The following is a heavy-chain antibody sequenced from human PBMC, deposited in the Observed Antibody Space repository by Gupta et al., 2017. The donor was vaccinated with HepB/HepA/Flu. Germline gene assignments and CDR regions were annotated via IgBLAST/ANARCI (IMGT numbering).Heavy chain of an antibody. Sequence: QLQLQESGPGLVKPAETLSFACTVSGGSTSSRRYYWGWSGQPPGKGVEWIGSIYYSGSTYYNPSLKSRVTISVDTSKNQFSLKMSSVTAADTAVYYCARGGGLVGLDYWGQGTLVTVSS. CDR1: GGSTSSRRYY. D-gene: IGHD2-15*01. V-gene: IGHV4-39*01. J-gene: IGHJ4*02. CDR3: ARGGGLVGLDY. CDR2: IYYSGST.